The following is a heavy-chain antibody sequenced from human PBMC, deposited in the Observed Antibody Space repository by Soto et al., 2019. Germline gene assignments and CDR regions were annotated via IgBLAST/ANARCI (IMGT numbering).Heavy chain of an antibody. CDR2: IYYSGST. V-gene: IGHV4-59*01. CDR3: AREPGYCTGGSCYRRDNAFDI. Sequence: SETLSLTCTVSGGSISSYYGSWIRQPPGKGLEWIGYIYYSGSTNYNPSLKSRVTMSVDTSKNQFSLKLSSVTAADTAVYYCAREPGYCTGGSCYRRDNAFDIWGQGTMVTVSS. CDR1: GGSISSYY. D-gene: IGHD2-15*01. J-gene: IGHJ3*02.